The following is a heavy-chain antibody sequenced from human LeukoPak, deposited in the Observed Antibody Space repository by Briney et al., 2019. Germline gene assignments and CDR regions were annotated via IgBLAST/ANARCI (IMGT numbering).Heavy chain of an antibody. Sequence: GGSLRLSCAASGFTFSSYAMSWVRPAPGKGLEWVSAISGSGGSTYSADSVKGRFTISRDNSKNTLYLQMNSLRAEDTAVYYCAKKVTLTGYYSGMTPDAFDIWGQGTMVTVSS. CDR1: GFTFSSYA. CDR3: AKKVTLTGYYSGMTPDAFDI. D-gene: IGHD3-9*01. CDR2: ISGSGGST. V-gene: IGHV3-23*01. J-gene: IGHJ3*02.